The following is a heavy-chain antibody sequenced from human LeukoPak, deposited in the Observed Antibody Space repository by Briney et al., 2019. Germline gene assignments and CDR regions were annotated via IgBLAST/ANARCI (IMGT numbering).Heavy chain of an antibody. V-gene: IGHV4-34*01. J-gene: IGHJ3*02. CDR1: GGSFSGYY. CDR2: INHSGST. Sequence: SETLSLTCAVYGGSFSGYYWSWIRQPPGRGLEWIGEINHSGSTNYNPSLKSRVTISVDTSKNQFSLKLSSVTAADTAVYCCARVPYYYDSSGLNAFDIWGQGTMVTVSS. D-gene: IGHD3-22*01. CDR3: ARVPYYYDSSGLNAFDI.